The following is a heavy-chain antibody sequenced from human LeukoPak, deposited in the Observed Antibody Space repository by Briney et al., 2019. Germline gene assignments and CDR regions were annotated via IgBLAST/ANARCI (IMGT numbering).Heavy chain of an antibody. CDR1: GYTFSSYW. V-gene: IGHV5-51*01. J-gene: IGHJ6*03. D-gene: IGHD2-8*01. Sequence: GESLRISCKGSGYTFSSYWIGWVRQMPGKGLEWMGIIYLDDSDTRYSPSFQGQVTISADKSISTAYLQWSSLKASDTAMYYRARLAYCSNDVCYSNYYYSMDVWGKGTTVTVSS. CDR3: ARLAYCSNDVCYSNYYYSMDV. CDR2: IYLDDSDT.